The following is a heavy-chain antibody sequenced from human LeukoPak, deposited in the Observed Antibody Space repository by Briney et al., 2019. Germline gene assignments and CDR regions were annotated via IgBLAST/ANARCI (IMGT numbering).Heavy chain of an antibody. CDR1: GYSISSGYY. CDR3: ARDPVYSIQLWLWVLRGFDY. Sequence: SETLSLTCTVSGYSISSGYYWGWIRPPPGKGLEWIGSIYHSGSTYYNPSLKSRVTISVDTSKNQFSLKLSSVTAADTAVYYCARDPVYSIQLWLWVLRGFDYWGQGTLVTVSS. CDR2: IYHSGST. D-gene: IGHD5-18*01. J-gene: IGHJ4*02. V-gene: IGHV4-38-2*02.